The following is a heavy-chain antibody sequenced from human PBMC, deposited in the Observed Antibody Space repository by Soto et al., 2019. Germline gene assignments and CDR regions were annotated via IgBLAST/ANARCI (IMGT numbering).Heavy chain of an antibody. CDR1: SSAINSGDYY. CDR2: IYYSGST. D-gene: IGHD4-4*01. J-gene: IGHJ4*02. CDR3: ARAGRDSSNYAIDY. Sequence: LSLTYTGSSSAINSGDYYWSWIRQPPGKGLEWIGYIYYSGSTYYNPSLKSRVTISVDTSKNQFSLKLSSVTAAVTAVYYCARAGRDSSNYAIDYWGQGTLVTVS. V-gene: IGHV4-30-4*01.